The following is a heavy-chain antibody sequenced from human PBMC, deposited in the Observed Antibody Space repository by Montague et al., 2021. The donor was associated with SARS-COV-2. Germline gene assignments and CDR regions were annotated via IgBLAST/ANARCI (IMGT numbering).Heavy chain of an antibody. CDR2: ISYDGSNK. D-gene: IGHD3-10*01. V-gene: IGHV3-30-3*01. J-gene: IGHJ6*02. CDR3: ARDQFTPELLWFGELYQNGMDV. CDR1: GFTFSSYA. Sequence: SLRLSCAASGFTFSSYAMHWVRQAPGKGLEWVAVISYDGSNKYYADSVKGRFTISRDNSKNTLYLQMNSLRAEDTAVYYCARDQFTPELLWFGELYQNGMDVWGQGTTATVSS.